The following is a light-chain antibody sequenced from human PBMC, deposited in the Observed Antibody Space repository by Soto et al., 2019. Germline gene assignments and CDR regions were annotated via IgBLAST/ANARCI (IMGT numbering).Light chain of an antibody. J-gene: IGLJ2*01. CDR3: SSYTSSSTLV. Sequence: QSVLTQPASVSGSPGQSITISCTGTSSDVGDFDCVSWYQQHPGKAPQLMIYEVSDRPSGVSNRFSGSKSGDTASLTISGLKAEDEADYYCSSYTSSSTLVFGGGTKLTVL. CDR1: SSDVGDFDC. V-gene: IGLV2-14*01. CDR2: EVS.